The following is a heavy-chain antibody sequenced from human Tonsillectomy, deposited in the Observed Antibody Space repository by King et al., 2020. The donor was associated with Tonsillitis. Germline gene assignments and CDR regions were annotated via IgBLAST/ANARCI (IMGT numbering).Heavy chain of an antibody. CDR3: AKGGGYFEFDY. J-gene: IGHJ4*02. CDR2: ASFDGSNK. CDR1: GFTFSSYG. V-gene: IGHV3-30*18. D-gene: IGHD3-22*01. Sequence: VQLVESGGGVVHPGRSLRLSCAASGFTFSSYGMHWVRQAPGKGLEWVAVASFDGSNKYYADSVKGRFSISRDNSKNTLHLQMNSLRPEDTAVYYCAKGGGYFEFDYWGQGTLVTVSS.